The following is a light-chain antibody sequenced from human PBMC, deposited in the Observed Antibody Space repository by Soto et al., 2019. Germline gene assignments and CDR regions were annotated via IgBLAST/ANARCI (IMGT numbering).Light chain of an antibody. Sequence: QSVLTQPASVSGSPGQLITISSTGTSSDVGSYNLVSWYQQLPGKAPKLIIYEVTERPSGVSNRFSGSKSGNTASLTISGLQTEDEAEYYCCSYAGNSTFVFGPGTKVTVL. CDR1: SSDVGSYNL. J-gene: IGLJ1*01. CDR3: CSYAGNSTFV. V-gene: IGLV2-23*02. CDR2: EVT.